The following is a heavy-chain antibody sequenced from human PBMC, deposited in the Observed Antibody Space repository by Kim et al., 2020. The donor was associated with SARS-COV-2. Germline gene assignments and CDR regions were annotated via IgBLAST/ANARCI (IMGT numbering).Heavy chain of an antibody. D-gene: IGHD3-3*01. V-gene: IGHV3-23*01. CDR3: AKDQTYYDFWSGSLYGMDV. J-gene: IGHJ6*02. Sequence: GRFTISRDNSKNTLYLQMNSLRAEDTAVYYCAKDQTYYDFWSGSLYGMDVWGQGTTVTVSS.